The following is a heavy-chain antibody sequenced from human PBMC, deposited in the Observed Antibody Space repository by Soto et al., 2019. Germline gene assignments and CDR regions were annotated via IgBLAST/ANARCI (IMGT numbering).Heavy chain of an antibody. V-gene: IGHV3-30*18. CDR3: AKGRQLAFDS. Sequence: GGSLRLSCAASGFTFSSYVMHWVRQAPGKGLEWVALISYDGGNEDYADSVKGRFTISRDNSENTLHLQMNTLRTEDTAVYYCAKGRQLAFDSWGQGTLVTVSS. J-gene: IGHJ4*02. D-gene: IGHD6-6*01. CDR2: ISYDGGNE. CDR1: GFTFSSYV.